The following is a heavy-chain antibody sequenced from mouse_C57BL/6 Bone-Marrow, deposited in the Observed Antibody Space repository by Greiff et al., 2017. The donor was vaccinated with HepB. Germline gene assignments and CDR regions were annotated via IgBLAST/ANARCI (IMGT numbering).Heavy chain of an antibody. V-gene: IGHV7-1*01. J-gene: IGHJ4*01. CDR1: GFTFSDFY. CDR2: SRNKANDYTT. CDR3: ARDEGGPAMDY. Sequence: EVQRVESGGGLVQSGRSLRLSCATSGFTFSDFYMEWVRQAPGKGLEWIAASRNKANDYTTEYSASVKGRFIVSRDTSQSILYLQMNALRAEDTAIYYCARDEGGPAMDYWGQGTSVTVSS.